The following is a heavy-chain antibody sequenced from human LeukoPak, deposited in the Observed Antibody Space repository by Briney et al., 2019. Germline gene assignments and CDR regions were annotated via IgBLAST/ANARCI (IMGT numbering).Heavy chain of an antibody. CDR2: ISGSGGST. Sequence: GGSLRLSCAASGFTFSSYAMSWVRQAPGKGLEWVSGISGSGGSTFFADSVKGRFTISRDNSKNTLYLQMNSLRAEDTAVYYCARDRRGHYYDSSGYYFFDYWGQGTLVTVSS. CDR3: ARDRRGHYYDSSGYYFFDY. J-gene: IGHJ4*02. CDR1: GFTFSSYA. D-gene: IGHD3-22*01. V-gene: IGHV3-23*01.